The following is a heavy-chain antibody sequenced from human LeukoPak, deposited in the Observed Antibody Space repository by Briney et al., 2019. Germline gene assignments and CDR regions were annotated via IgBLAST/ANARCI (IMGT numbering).Heavy chain of an antibody. Sequence: PGGSLRLSCAASGFTFSRFYMHWVRQAPGKGLEWVSGISGTGGSTYYADSVKGRFTISRDNSKNTLYLQVNSLTAEDTAVYYCAKTYSSGWYYFDYWGQGTLVTASS. CDR3: AKTYSSGWYYFDY. D-gene: IGHD6-19*01. CDR2: ISGTGGST. CDR1: GFTFSRFY. V-gene: IGHV3-23*01. J-gene: IGHJ4*02.